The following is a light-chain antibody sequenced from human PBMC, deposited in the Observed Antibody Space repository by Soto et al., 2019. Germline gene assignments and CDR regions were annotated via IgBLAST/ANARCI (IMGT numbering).Light chain of an antibody. CDR2: DAS. CDR3: QQYGPSSWT. J-gene: IGKJ1*01. V-gene: IGKV3-20*01. CDR1: QSVSSND. Sequence: EIVLTQSPGTLSLSPGERATLSCRATQSVSSNDLAWYQQKPGQAPRLLIYDASSRATGIPDRFSGSGSGXXXXLXISXLXPXDFAVYYCQQYGPSSWTFGQGTKVEIK.